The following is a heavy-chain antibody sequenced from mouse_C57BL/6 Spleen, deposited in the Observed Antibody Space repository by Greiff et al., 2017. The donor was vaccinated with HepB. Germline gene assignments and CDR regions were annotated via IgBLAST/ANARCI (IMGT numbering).Heavy chain of an antibody. Sequence: VQLQQSGPGLVAPSQSLSITCTVSGFSLTSYGVHWVRQPPGKGLEWLVVIWSDGSTTYNSALKSRLSISKDNSKSQVFLKMNSLQTDDTAMYYCARHRYGNSYAMDYWGQGTSVTVSS. CDR1: GFSLTSYG. V-gene: IGHV2-6-1*01. J-gene: IGHJ4*01. CDR3: ARHRYGNSYAMDY. D-gene: IGHD2-1*01. CDR2: IWSDGST.